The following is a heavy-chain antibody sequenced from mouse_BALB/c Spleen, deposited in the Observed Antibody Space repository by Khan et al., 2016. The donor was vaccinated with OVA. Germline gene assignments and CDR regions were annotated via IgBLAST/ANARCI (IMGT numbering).Heavy chain of an antibody. V-gene: IGHV2-6-1*01. CDR2: IWSDGST. CDR1: GFSLTNYG. Sequence: QVQLKQSGPALVAPSQSRSITCTISGFSLTNYGVHWVRQPPGKGLEWLVVIWSDGSTTYNSALKSRLSISKDNSKSQVFLKMNSLQTDDTAMYYCARQPYYHYYIMDYWGQGTSVTVSS. J-gene: IGHJ4*01. D-gene: IGHD2-10*01. CDR3: ARQPYYHYYIMDY.